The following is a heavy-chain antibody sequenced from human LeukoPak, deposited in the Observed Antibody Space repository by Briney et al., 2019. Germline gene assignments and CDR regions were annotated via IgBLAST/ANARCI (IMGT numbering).Heavy chain of an antibody. CDR3: AKIPAYCGGDCSNY. CDR1: GFTFSSYA. J-gene: IGHJ4*02. CDR2: ISGSGGST. V-gene: IGHV3-23*01. D-gene: IGHD2-21*02. Sequence: GGSLRLSCAASGFTFSSYAMSWVRQAPGKGLEWVSAISGSGGSTYYADSVKGRFTISRDNSKNTLSLQMNSLRAEDTAVYYCAKIPAYCGGDCSNYWGQGTLVTVSS.